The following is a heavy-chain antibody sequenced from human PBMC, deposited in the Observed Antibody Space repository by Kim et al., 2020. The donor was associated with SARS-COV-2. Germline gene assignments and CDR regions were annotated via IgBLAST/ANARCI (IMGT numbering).Heavy chain of an antibody. V-gene: IGHV4-4*02. Sequence: SETLSLTCAVSGGSISSSNWWSWVRQPPGKGLEWIGEIYHSGSTNYNPSLKSRVTISVDKSKNQFSLKLSSVTAADTAVYYCARDSRWLRFSNWFDPWGQGTLVTVSS. CDR3: ARDSRWLRFSNWFDP. J-gene: IGHJ5*02. D-gene: IGHD5-12*01. CDR2: IYHSGST. CDR1: GGSISSSNW.